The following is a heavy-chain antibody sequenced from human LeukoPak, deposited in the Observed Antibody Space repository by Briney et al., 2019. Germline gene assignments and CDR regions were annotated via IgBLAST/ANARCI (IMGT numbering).Heavy chain of an antibody. CDR2: ISDGGVST. CDR1: GFTFSSYA. V-gene: IGHV3-23*01. Sequence: GGSLRLSCAASGFTFSSYAMSWVRQAPGKGLEWVSGISDGGVSTYYADSVKGRFTLSRDNAKNSLYLQMNSLRAEDTAVYYCARDHGSGSFSIDYWGQGTLVTVSS. CDR3: ARDHGSGSFSIDY. D-gene: IGHD3-10*01. J-gene: IGHJ4*02.